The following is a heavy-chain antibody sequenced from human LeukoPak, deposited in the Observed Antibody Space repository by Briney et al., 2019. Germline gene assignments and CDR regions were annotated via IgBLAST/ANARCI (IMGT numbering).Heavy chain of an antibody. CDR3: ARGDTMVRGVITTFDC. Sequence: PSRTLSLTCTVSGGSICSGGYYWSWIRQHPGKGLEWIGYIYYSGSTYYNPSLKSRVTISVDTSKSQFSLKLSSVTAADTAVYYCARGDTMVRGVITTFDCWGQGTLVTVSS. CDR2: IYYSGST. D-gene: IGHD3-10*01. CDR1: GGSICSGGYY. J-gene: IGHJ4*02. V-gene: IGHV4-31*03.